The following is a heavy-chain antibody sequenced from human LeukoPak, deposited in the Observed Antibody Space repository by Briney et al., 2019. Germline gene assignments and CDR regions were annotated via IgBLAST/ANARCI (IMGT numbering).Heavy chain of an antibody. CDR1: GYSLTELS. J-gene: IGHJ5*02. V-gene: IGHV1-24*01. CDR2: FDPEDGET. D-gene: IGHD3-16*02. CDR3: ATEPVRGNWFDP. Sequence: PSVRVSCKVSGYSLTELSMQWVPEAPGKGLEWMGGFDPEDGETIYAQKFQGRVTMTEDTSTDTAYMELSVLTSEDTAVYYCATEPVRGNWFDPWGQRTLFTVSS.